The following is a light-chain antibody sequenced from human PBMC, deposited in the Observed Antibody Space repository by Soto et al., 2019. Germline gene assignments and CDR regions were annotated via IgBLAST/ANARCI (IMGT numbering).Light chain of an antibody. CDR1: QSINGW. Sequence: DIQMTQSPSTLSASVGDRVNITCRASQSINGWLAWYQQKPGKAPKLLISRASDLQTGIPSRFSGSGSGTEFTLSISSLQTDDFATYYCQQYNSCFFTFGPGTKVDVK. CDR3: QQYNSCFFT. V-gene: IGKV1-5*03. CDR2: RAS. J-gene: IGKJ3*01.